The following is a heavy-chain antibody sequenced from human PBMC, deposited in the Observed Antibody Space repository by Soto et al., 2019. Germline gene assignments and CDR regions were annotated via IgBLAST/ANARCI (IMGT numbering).Heavy chain of an antibody. Sequence: SPTLSLTDVLSGEHSSSRSLALKCVRQSQTRGLEWLGRTYYRSRWYSDFAVSVRGRIVINADTSKNQFSLQLNSVTPEDTAVYSCARADQDSDYYYYGMEVSGQGTTVPV. D-gene: IGHD2-15*01. J-gene: IGHJ6*02. CDR1: GEHSSSRSLA. CDR3: ARADQDSDYYYYGMEV. V-gene: IGHV6-1*01. CDR2: TYYRSRWYS.